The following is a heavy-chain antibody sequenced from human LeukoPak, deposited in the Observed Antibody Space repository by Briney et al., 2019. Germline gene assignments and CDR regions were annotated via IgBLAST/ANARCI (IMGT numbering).Heavy chain of an antibody. Sequence: SETLSLTCTVSGGSISSGSYYWNWIRQPAGKGLEWIGRIYTSGSTNYNPSLKSRVTISVDTSKNQFSLKVSSVTAADTAVYYCAREAGWTELLEVGCFDPWGQGTLVTVSS. J-gene: IGHJ5*02. CDR2: IYTSGST. CDR3: AREAGWTELLEVGCFDP. V-gene: IGHV4-61*02. CDR1: GGSISSGSYY. D-gene: IGHD1-26*01.